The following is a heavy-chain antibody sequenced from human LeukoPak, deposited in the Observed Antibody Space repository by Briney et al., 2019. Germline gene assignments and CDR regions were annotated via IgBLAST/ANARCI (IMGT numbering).Heavy chain of an antibody. CDR2: INHSGST. V-gene: IGHV4-34*01. Sequence: SETLSLTCAVYGGSFSGYYWSWIRQPPGKGLEWIGEINHSGSTNYNPSLESRVTISVDTSKNQFSLKLSSVTAADTAVYYCARLRGYQTGYYYYYYGMDVWGQGTTVTVSS. J-gene: IGHJ6*02. D-gene: IGHD5-18*01. CDR3: ARLRGYQTGYYYYYYGMDV. CDR1: GGSFSGYY.